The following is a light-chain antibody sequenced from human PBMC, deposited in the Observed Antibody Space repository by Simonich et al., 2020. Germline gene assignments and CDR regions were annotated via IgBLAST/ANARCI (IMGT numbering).Light chain of an antibody. V-gene: IGLV2-11*01. J-gene: IGLJ2*01. CDR3: CSYAGSYTLV. CDR1: SSDVGGYNY. CDR2: DVS. Sequence: QSALTQPSSVSGSPGQSVTISCTGTSSDVGGYNYVSWYQQHPGKAPKLMIYDVSKRPSGVPDRFSVSKSGNTASLTISGLQAEDEADYYCCSYAGSYTLVFGGGTKLTVL.